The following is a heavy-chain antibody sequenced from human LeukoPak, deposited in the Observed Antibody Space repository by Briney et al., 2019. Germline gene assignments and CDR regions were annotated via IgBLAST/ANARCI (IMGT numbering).Heavy chain of an antibody. CDR1: GFTFSSYE. V-gene: IGHV3-48*03. Sequence: PGGSLRLSCAASGFTFSSYEMNWVRQAPGKGLEWVSYISSSGSTIYYADSVKGRFTISRDNAKNSLYLQMNSLRAEDTAVYYCARPDDSGSFCRSDYWGQGSLVTVSS. J-gene: IGHJ4*02. CDR2: ISSSGSTI. D-gene: IGHD3-10*01. CDR3: ARPDDSGSFCRSDY.